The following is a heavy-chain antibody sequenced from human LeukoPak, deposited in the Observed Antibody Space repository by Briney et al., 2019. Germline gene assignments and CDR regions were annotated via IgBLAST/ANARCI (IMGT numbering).Heavy chain of an antibody. D-gene: IGHD1-1*01. CDR2: IIPVFGTA. CDR3: ARSNWNGLPTVSFNWFDP. V-gene: IGHV1-69*13. CDR1: GGTFSSYA. Sequence: SVKVSCKASGGTFSSYAISWVRQAPGQGLEWMGGIIPVFGTANYAQKFQGRVTITADESTSTAYMELSSLRSEDTAVYYCARSNWNGLPTVSFNWFDPWGQGTLVTVSS. J-gene: IGHJ5*02.